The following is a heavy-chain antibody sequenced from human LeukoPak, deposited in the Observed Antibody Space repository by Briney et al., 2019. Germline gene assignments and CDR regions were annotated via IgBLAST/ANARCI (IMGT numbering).Heavy chain of an antibody. CDR1: GFSFSSFG. J-gene: IGHJ6*03. Sequence: GGSLRLSCAASGFSFSSFGMSWVRQAPGKGLEWVSRISGSDGSTDYADSVKGRFTISRDNSKNTLYLQMNSLRAEDTAVYYCARVWVGYYYYMDVWGKGTTVTISS. V-gene: IGHV3-23*01. CDR2: ISGSDGST. CDR3: ARVWVGYYYYMDV. D-gene: IGHD2-15*01.